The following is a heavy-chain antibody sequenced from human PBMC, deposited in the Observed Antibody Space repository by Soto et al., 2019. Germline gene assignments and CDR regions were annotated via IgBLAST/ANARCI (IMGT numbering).Heavy chain of an antibody. V-gene: IGHV3-30-3*01. D-gene: IGHD2-2*02. CDR1: GFTFSNYV. J-gene: IGHJ6*02. CDR2: ISYDGNNK. CDR3: GRALFCTSTSCYIAVSVLGLDV. Sequence: QVHLVESGGGVVQPGRSLRLSCVVSGFTFSNYVMHWVRQAPGKGLEWVAVISYDGNNKYYAASVKGRFTISRDNSKNTRYLQMNSLRAEDTAIYYCGRALFCTSTSCYIAVSVLGLDVWGQGTTVTVSS.